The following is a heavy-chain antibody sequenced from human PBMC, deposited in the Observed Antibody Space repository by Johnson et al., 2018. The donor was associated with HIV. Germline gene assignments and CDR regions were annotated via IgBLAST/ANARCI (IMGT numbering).Heavy chain of an antibody. CDR2: ISYDGSNK. CDR1: GFTFSSYW. Sequence: QVQLVESGGGVVQPGRSLRLSCAASGFTFSSYWMSWVRQAPGKGLEWVAVISYDGSNKYYADSVKGRFTISRDNSKNTLYLQMNSLRAEDTAVYYCARELGSGWGQGTMVTVSS. J-gene: IGHJ3*01. D-gene: IGHD6-19*01. CDR3: ARELGSG. V-gene: IGHV3-30-3*01.